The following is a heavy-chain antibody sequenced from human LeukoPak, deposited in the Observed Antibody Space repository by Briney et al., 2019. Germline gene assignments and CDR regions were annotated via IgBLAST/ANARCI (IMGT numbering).Heavy chain of an antibody. J-gene: IGHJ4*02. CDR3: ARDRVTTVTTHFDY. Sequence: ASVKVSCKASGYTFTSYGISWVRQAPGQGLEWMGWISAYNGSTNYAQKLQGRVTMTTDTSTSTAYMELRSLRSDDTAVYYCARDRVTTVTTHFDYWGQGTLVTVSS. CDR1: GYTFTSYG. CDR2: ISAYNGST. V-gene: IGHV1-18*01. D-gene: IGHD4-17*01.